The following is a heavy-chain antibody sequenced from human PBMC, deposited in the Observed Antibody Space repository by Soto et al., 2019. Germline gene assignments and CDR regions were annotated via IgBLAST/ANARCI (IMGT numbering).Heavy chain of an antibody. CDR1: GYNFVNYW. CDR3: TRQQFDC. V-gene: IGHV5-51*01. Sequence: GESLKISCKGSGYNFVNYWIGWVRQMPGSGLEWMGIIYPRDSDTEYSPSFQGQVTISVDKSINTAYLQWSSLKASDTAIYYCTRQQFDCWGQGTLVTVSS. J-gene: IGHJ4*01. CDR2: IYPRDSDT.